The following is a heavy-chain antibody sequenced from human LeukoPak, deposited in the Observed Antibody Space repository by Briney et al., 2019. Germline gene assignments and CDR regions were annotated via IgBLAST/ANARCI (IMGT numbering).Heavy chain of an antibody. J-gene: IGHJ4*02. CDR1: GYTFTSYG. D-gene: IGHD3-16*02. V-gene: IGHV1-18*01. CDR3: ARDAIMITFGGVIAAFFDY. CDR2: ISAYNGNT. Sequence: ASVKVSCKASGYTFTSYGISWVRQAPGQGLEWMGWISAYNGNTNYAQKLQGRVTMATDTSTSTAYMELRSLRSDDTAVYYCARDAIMITFGGVIAAFFDYWGQGTLVTVSS.